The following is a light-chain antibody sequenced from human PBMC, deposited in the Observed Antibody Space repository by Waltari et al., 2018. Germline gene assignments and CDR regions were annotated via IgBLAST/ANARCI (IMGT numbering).Light chain of an antibody. V-gene: IGKV3-11*01. CDR3: QQRHAWPLN. J-gene: IGKJ4*01. Sequence: EILLTQSPVTLSVSPGERATLSCKASQSVRSYLAWYQQKPGQAPRLLIYDASNRSSGLPARFSGSGSGTDFPLTSSNVEPEDFAVYYWQQRHAWPLNFGGGTKLEIK. CDR1: QSVRSY. CDR2: DAS.